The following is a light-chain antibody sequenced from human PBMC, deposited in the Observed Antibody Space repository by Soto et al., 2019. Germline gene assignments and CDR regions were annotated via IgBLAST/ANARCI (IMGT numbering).Light chain of an antibody. CDR1: QSVSSS. CDR3: QQYGTSPRT. V-gene: IGKV3-20*01. CDR2: GAS. J-gene: IGKJ2*01. Sequence: EVVLTQSPGPLSLSPGERSTLSGRASQSVSSSLAWYQQKPGQSTRLLIYGASSRATGIPDRFSGSGSGTDFTLTISRLEPEDFAVYYCQQYGTSPRTFGQGTRLEIK.